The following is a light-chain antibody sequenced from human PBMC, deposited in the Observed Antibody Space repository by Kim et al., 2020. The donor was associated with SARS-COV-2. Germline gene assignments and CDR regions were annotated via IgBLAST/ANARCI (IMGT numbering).Light chain of an antibody. CDR3: QQYDNWPPLT. CDR2: GAP. CDR1: QSVSNK. Sequence: EIVMMQSPDTLSVSPGERATLSCRASQSVSNKLAWYQQKPGQAPRLLIHGAPTRATGIPARFSGSGSGTEFTLTISSLQSEDFAVYYCQQYDNWPPLTFGGGTKLEIK. V-gene: IGKV3-15*01. J-gene: IGKJ4*01.